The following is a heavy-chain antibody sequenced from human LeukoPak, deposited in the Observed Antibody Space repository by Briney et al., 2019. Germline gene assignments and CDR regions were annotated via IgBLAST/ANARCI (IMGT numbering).Heavy chain of an antibody. Sequence: PGGSLRLSCAASGFTFSSYSMNWVRQAPGKGLEWVSSISSSSSYIYYADSVKGRFTISRDNAKNSLYLQMNSLRAEGTAVYYCVRDYVWGSYFDYWGQGTLVTVSS. CDR1: GFTFSSYS. J-gene: IGHJ4*02. CDR3: VRDYVWGSYFDY. CDR2: ISSSSSYI. D-gene: IGHD3-16*01. V-gene: IGHV3-21*01.